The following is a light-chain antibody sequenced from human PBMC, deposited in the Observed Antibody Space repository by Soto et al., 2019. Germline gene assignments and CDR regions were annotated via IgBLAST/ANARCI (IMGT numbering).Light chain of an antibody. Sequence: DIQMTQSPSTLSASVGDRVAITCRASQSISLWLAWYQQKPGKAPKLLIYKASSLDSGVPSRFSGRGSGTEFTLTISSLQPDDFATYYCQQYNDYSWTFGQGTKVEIK. CDR2: KAS. J-gene: IGKJ1*01. CDR3: QQYNDYSWT. V-gene: IGKV1-5*03. CDR1: QSISLW.